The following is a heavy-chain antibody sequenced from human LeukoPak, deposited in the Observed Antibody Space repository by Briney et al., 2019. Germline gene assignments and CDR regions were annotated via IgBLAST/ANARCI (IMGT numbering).Heavy chain of an antibody. CDR1: GYTFTGYY. CDR3: ARDAWLVGTTNLYYFDY. V-gene: IGHV1-2*02. J-gene: IGHJ4*02. CDR2: INPNSGDT. Sequence: GASVKVSCKASGYTFTGYYMHWVRQAPGQGLEWMGWINPNSGDTNYAQKFQGRVTMTRDPSISTAYMALTRLRSDDTAMYYCARDAWLVGTTNLYYFDYWGQGTLVTVSS. D-gene: IGHD1-26*01.